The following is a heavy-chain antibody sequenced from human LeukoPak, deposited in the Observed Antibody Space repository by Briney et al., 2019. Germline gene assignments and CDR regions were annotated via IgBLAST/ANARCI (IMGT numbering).Heavy chain of an antibody. D-gene: IGHD5-18*01. CDR3: ARGRGIQLWLTHTLDY. CDR1: GFTFSSYA. J-gene: IGHJ4*02. Sequence: PGGSLRLSCAASGFTFSSYAMHWVRQAPGKGLEWVAGILYDAAVISNDGSNKYYADSVKGRFTISRDNSRNSLYLQMNSLRAEDTAVYYCARGRGIQLWLTHTLDYWGQGTLVTVSS. CDR2: ISNDGSNK. V-gene: IGHV3-30-3*01.